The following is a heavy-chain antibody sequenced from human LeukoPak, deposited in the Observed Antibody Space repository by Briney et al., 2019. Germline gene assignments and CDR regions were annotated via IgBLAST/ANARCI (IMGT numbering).Heavy chain of an antibody. J-gene: IGHJ4*02. CDR2: INPSGGTT. D-gene: IGHD3-16*01. CDR1: GYTFSNYY. Sequence: ASVKVSCKASGYTFSNYYMHWVRQAPGQGLEWMGIINPSGGTTSYAQKFQGRVTMTRDTSTSKFYMELSSLRSEDTAVYYCASGGISFYFDYWGQGTLVTVSS. V-gene: IGHV1-46*01. CDR3: ASGGISFYFDY.